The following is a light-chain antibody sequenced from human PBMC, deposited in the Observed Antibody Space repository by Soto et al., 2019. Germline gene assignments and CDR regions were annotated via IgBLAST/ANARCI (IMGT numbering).Light chain of an antibody. J-gene: IGLJ1*01. CDR3: SSYTSSSTYV. Sequence: QSVLTQPASVSGSPGQSITISCTGTSSDVGGYNYVPWYQQHPCKAPKLMIYDVSNRPSGVFNRFSGSKSGNTASLTISGLQAEDEADYYCSSYTSSSTYVFGTGTKVTVL. V-gene: IGLV2-14*01. CDR1: SSDVGGYNY. CDR2: DVS.